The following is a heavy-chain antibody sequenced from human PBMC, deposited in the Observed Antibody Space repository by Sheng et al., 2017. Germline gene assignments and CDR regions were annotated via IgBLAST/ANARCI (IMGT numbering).Heavy chain of an antibody. J-gene: IGHJ4*02. CDR2: IKSKTDGGTT. CDR3: TSEQQWPLDY. V-gene: IGHV3-15*01. CDR1: GFTFSNAW. Sequence: EVQLVESGGGLVKPGGSLRLSCAASGFTFSNAWMSWVRQAPGKGPEWVGHIKSKTDGGTTDYAAPVKGRFTLSRDDSKNTLYLQMNSLKTEDTAVYYCTSEQQWPLDYWGQGTLVTVSS. D-gene: IGHD6-19*01.